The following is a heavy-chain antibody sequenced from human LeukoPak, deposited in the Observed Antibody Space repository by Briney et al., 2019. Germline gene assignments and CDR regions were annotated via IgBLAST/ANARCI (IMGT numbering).Heavy chain of an antibody. D-gene: IGHD2-15*01. Sequence: SSETLSLTCTVSGGSISSGDYYWSWIRQPPGKGLEWIGYIYYSGSTYYNPSLKSRVTISVDTSKNLFSLKLSSVTAADTAVYYCARVVVVVAATPGFDYWGQGTLVTVSS. CDR1: GGSISSGDYY. J-gene: IGHJ4*02. V-gene: IGHV4-30-4*01. CDR3: ARVVVVVAATPGFDY. CDR2: IYYSGST.